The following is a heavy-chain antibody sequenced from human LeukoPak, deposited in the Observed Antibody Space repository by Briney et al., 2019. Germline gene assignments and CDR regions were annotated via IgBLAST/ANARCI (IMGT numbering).Heavy chain of an antibody. D-gene: IGHD1-1*01. CDR1: GYSFTTNW. CDR3: ARLPVHYFDY. Sequence: GESLKISCKGSGYSFTTNWIGWVRQMPGKGLEWMGIIYPSDSDTRYSPSFQGQVTISADKSINTAYVQWSSLKASDTAMYYCARLPVHYFDYWGQGTLVTVSS. J-gene: IGHJ4*02. CDR2: IYPSDSDT. V-gene: IGHV5-51*01.